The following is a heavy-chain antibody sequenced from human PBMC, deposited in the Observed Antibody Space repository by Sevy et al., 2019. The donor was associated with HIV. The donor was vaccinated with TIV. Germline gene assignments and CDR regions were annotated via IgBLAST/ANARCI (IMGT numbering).Heavy chain of an antibody. V-gene: IGHV1-2*02. J-gene: IGHJ4*02. CDR1: GYTFTGYY. CDR2: INRNSGGT. Sequence: ASVKVSCKASGYTFTGYYMHWVRQAPGLGLEWMGWINRNSGGTKYAQKFQGRVTMTRETSISTAYMELSRLKSDDTAVYYCTRGPSGFSGSDLAYWGQGTLVTVSS. D-gene: IGHD3-22*01. CDR3: TRGPSGFSGSDLAY.